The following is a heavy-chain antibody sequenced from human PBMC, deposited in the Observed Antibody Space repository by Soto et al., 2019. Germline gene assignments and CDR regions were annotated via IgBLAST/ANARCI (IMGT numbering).Heavy chain of an antibody. CDR3: ARQEYGDYATYYFDY. D-gene: IGHD4-17*01. J-gene: IGHJ4*02. CDR1: GGSISSSSYY. V-gene: IGHV4-39*01. Sequence: SETLSLTCTVSGGSISSSSYYWGWIRQPPGKGLEWIGSIYYSGSTYYNPSLKSRVTISVDTSKNQFSLKLSSVTAADTAVYYCARQEYGDYATYYFDYWGQGTLVTVSS. CDR2: IYYSGST.